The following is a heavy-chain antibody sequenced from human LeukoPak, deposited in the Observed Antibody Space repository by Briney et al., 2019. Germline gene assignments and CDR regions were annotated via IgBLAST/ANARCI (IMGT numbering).Heavy chain of an antibody. CDR3: ATGYTSGTRIDY. Sequence: PGGSLRLSCAASGFTFASYGMHWVRQAPGKGLEWVAVIWYDGSNKYYADSVKGRFTISRDNSKNTLYLQMNSLRAEDTAVYYCATGYTSGTRIDYWGQGTLVSVSS. CDR2: IWYDGSNK. V-gene: IGHV3-33*01. CDR1: GFTFASYG. D-gene: IGHD6-19*01. J-gene: IGHJ4*02.